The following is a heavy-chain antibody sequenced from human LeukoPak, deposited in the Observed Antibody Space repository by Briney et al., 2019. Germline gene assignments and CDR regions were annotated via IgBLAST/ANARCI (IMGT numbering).Heavy chain of an antibody. V-gene: IGHV1-69*01. J-gene: IGHJ5*02. CDR2: IIPIFGTA. Sequence: SSVKVSCKASGGTFSSYAISWVRQAPGQGLEWMGGIIPIFGTANYAQKFQGRVTITADESTSTAYMELSSLRSEDTAVYYCARDHVEYSSSSDWFDPWGQGTLVTVSS. CDR1: GGTFSSYA. CDR3: ARDHVEYSSSSDWFDP. D-gene: IGHD6-6*01.